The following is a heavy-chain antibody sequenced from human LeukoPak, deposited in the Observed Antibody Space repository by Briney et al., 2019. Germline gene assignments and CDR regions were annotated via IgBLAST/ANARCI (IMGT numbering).Heavy chain of an antibody. Sequence: SETLSLTCSVSGGSLSSYYWSWIRQPPGKGLELIGHIHDTGSTFYNPSLRSRVTISLDTSNNQFSLKLTSMTAADTAVYYWAIFSSGCSTSSCYLTYWGQGTLVTVS. CDR3: AIFSSGCSTSSCYLTY. V-gene: IGHV4-59*01. CDR2: IHDTGST. D-gene: IGHD2-2*01. CDR1: GGSLSSYY. J-gene: IGHJ4*02.